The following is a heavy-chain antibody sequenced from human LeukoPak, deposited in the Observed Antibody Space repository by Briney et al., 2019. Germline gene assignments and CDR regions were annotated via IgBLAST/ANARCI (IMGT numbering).Heavy chain of an antibody. CDR2: IYHSGST. CDR3: AKMGDYYYYYMDV. J-gene: IGHJ6*03. CDR1: GYSISSGYY. Sequence: SETLSLTCTVSGYSISSGYYWGWIRQPPGKGLEWIGSIYHSGSTYYNPSLKSRVTISVDTSKNQFSLKLSSVTAADTAVYYCAKMGDYYYYYMDVWGKGTTVTVSS. V-gene: IGHV4-38-2*02. D-gene: IGHD3-16*01.